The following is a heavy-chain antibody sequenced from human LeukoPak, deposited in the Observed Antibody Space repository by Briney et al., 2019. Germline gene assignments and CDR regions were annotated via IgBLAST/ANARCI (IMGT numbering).Heavy chain of an antibody. CDR3: ARDSQIAAAIYFFDY. D-gene: IGHD6-13*01. Sequence: GGSLRLSCAASGFTFSRYPMHWVRQAPGKGLEWVAVISTDGRDKQYADSVKGRFTISRDNSKNTVDLQMNSLRAEDTAVYYCARDSQIAAAIYFFDYWGQGTLVTVSS. V-gene: IGHV3-30*04. CDR2: ISTDGRDK. J-gene: IGHJ4*02. CDR1: GFTFSRYP.